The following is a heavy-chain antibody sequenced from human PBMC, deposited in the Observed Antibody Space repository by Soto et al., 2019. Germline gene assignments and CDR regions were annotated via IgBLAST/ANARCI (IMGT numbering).Heavy chain of an antibody. V-gene: IGHV4-59*01. CDR1: GGSISSYY. Sequence: PSETLSLTCTVSGGSISSYYWSWIRQPPGKGLEWIGYIYYSGSTNYNPSLKSRVTISVDTSKNQFSLKLSSVTAADTAVYYCARGIAARLVGWFDPWGQGTLVTVSS. CDR2: IYYSGST. D-gene: IGHD6-6*01. J-gene: IGHJ5*02. CDR3: ARGIAARLVGWFDP.